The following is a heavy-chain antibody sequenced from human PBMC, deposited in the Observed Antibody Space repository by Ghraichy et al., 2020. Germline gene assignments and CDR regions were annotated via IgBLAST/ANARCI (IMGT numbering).Heavy chain of an antibody. J-gene: IGHJ4*02. V-gene: IGHV3-23*01. D-gene: IGHD6-13*01. CDR2: IGGSGRNT. CDR3: AKDLGGGSWHELEY. CDR1: GFSFSTYA. Sequence: SCAASGFSFSTYAMSWVRQAPGKGLEWVSAIGGSGRNTYYADSVKGRFTISRDNSKNTLFLQMNSLRAEDTAVYYCAKDLGGGSWHELEYWGQGTLVTVSS.